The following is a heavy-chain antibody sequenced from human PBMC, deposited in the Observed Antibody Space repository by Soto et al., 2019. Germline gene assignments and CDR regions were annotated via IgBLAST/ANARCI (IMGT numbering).Heavy chain of an antibody. Sequence: SETLSLTCTVSRGYVNTFYWSWVRQPAGKGLEWIGRIFSSGSTSFNPSLESRVAMSVDTSKNHFSLNLSSVTAADMAVYYCAREGSYSAYNFAHGIQLWSFDFWGQGALVTAPQ. V-gene: IGHV4-4*07. CDR2: IFSSGST. J-gene: IGHJ4*02. CDR1: RGYVNTFY. CDR3: AREGSYSAYNFAHGIQLWSFDF. D-gene: IGHD5-12*01.